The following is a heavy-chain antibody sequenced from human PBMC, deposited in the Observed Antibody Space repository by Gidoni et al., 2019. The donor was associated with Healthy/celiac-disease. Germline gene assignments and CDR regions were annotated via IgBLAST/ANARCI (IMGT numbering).Heavy chain of an antibody. J-gene: IGHJ4*02. Sequence: DYAAPVKGRFTISRDDSKNTLYLQMNSLKTEDTAVYYCTTDVPTGWGGQGTLVTVSS. CDR3: TTDVPTGW. V-gene: IGHV3-15*01. D-gene: IGHD2-8*02.